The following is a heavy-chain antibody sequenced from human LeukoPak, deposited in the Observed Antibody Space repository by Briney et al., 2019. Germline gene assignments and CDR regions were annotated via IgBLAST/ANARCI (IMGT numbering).Heavy chain of an antibody. CDR2: IRFDGNDK. Sequence: GGSLRLSCAASGFTFSSYGIHWVRQAPGKGLEWVAFIRFDGNDKYYADSVKGRFTLSRDNSNNTLYLQMNSLRAEDTAVYYCARIRDGYNDAYDIWGQGTVVTVPS. CDR3: ARIRDGYNDAYDI. D-gene: IGHD5-24*01. V-gene: IGHV3-30*02. CDR1: GFTFSSYG. J-gene: IGHJ3*02.